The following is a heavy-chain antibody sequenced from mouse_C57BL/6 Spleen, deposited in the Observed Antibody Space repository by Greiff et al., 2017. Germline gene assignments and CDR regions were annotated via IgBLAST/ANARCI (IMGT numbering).Heavy chain of an antibody. V-gene: IGHV1-59*01. CDR3: ARDGPSFDY. CDR2: IDPSDSYT. J-gene: IGHJ2*01. CDR1: GYTFTSYW. Sequence: QVQLQQPGAELVRPGTSVKLSCKASGYTFTSYWMHWVKQRPGQGLEWIGVIDPSDSYTNYNQKFKGKATLTVDTSSSTAYMQLSSLTSEDSAVYYCARDGPSFDYWGQGTTRTVSS.